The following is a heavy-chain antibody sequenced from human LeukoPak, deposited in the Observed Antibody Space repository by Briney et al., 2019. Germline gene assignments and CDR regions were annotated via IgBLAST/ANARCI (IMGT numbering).Heavy chain of an antibody. CDR3: ARLMTTVINYYFDY. J-gene: IGHJ4*02. V-gene: IGHV3-30*02. Sequence: GGSLRLSCAASGFTFSSYGMHWVRQAPGKGLEWVAFIRYDGSNKYYADSVKGRFTISRDNSKNTLYLQMNSLRAEDTAVYYCARLMTTVINYYFDYWGQGTLVTVSS. D-gene: IGHD4-17*01. CDR1: GFTFSSYG. CDR2: IRYDGSNK.